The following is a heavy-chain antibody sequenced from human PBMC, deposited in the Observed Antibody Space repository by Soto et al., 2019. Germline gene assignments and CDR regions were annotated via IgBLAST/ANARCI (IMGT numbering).Heavy chain of an antibody. J-gene: IGHJ6*02. D-gene: IGHD3-9*01. CDR1: GGTFSSYA. V-gene: IGHV1-69*13. Sequence: SVKVSCKASGGTFSSYAISWVRQAPGQGLEWMGGIIPIFGTANYAQKFQGRVTITADESTSTAYMELSSLRSEDTAVYYCATAPFQDYDILIGYSDQYYYYGMDVWGQGTTVTVSS. CDR3: ATAPFQDYDILIGYSDQYYYYGMDV. CDR2: IIPIFGTA.